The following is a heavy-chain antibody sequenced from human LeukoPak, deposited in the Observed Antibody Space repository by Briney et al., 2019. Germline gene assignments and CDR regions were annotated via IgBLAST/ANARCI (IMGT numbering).Heavy chain of an antibody. CDR2: IYYSGST. CDR1: GGSISSSSYY. Sequence: SETLSLTCTVSGGSISSSSYYWGWIRQPPGKGLEWIGSIYYSGSTYYNPSLKSRVTISVATSKNQFSLKLSSVTAADTAVYYCARNYYDSSGHDYWGQGTLVTVSS. CDR3: ARNYYDSSGHDY. J-gene: IGHJ4*02. V-gene: IGHV4-39*01. D-gene: IGHD3-22*01.